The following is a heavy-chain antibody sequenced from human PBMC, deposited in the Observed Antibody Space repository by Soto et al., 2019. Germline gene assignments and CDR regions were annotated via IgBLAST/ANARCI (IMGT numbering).Heavy chain of an antibody. J-gene: IGHJ6*02. V-gene: IGHV3-30*18. D-gene: IGHD3-9*01. CDR3: AKGYDILTGRFGRYYYYGMDV. Sequence: GGSLRLSCAASGFTFSSYGMHWVRQAPGKGLEWVAVISYDGSNKYYADSVKGRFTISRDNSKNTLYLQMNSLRAEDTAVYYCAKGYDILTGRFGRYYYYGMDVWGQGTTVTVSS. CDR2: ISYDGSNK. CDR1: GFTFSSYG.